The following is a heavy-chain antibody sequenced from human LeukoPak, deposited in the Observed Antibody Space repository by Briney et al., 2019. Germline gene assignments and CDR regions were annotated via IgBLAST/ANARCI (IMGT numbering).Heavy chain of an antibody. CDR2: IYYSGST. CDR3: ARHANSCGSYLYY. D-gene: IGHD1-26*01. CDR1: GGSISSSSYY. V-gene: IGHV4-39*01. Sequence: SETLSLTCTVSGGSISSSSYYWGWIRQPPGKGLEWIGSIYYSGSTYYNPSLKSRVTISVDTSKNQFSLKLSSVTAADTAVYYCARHANSCGSYLYYWGQGTLVTVSS. J-gene: IGHJ4*02.